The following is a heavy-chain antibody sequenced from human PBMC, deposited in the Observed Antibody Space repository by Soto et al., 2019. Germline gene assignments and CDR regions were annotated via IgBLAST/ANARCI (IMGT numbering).Heavy chain of an antibody. Sequence: EVQLVESGGGLVKPGGSLRLSCAASGFTFSSYSMNWVRQAPGKGLEWVSSISSSSSYIYYADSVKGRFTISRDNAKNXLYRQMKSLRAEDTAVYYCARAFDSSGYYPTEFDYWGQGTLVTVSS. V-gene: IGHV3-21*01. CDR3: ARAFDSSGYYPTEFDY. CDR2: ISSSSSYI. J-gene: IGHJ4*02. CDR1: GFTFSSYS. D-gene: IGHD3-22*01.